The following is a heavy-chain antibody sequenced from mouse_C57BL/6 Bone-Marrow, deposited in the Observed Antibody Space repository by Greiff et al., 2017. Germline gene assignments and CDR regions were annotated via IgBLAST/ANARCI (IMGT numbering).Heavy chain of an antibody. Sequence: EVQRVESGGGLVKPGGSLKLSCAASGFTFSSYAMSWVRQTPEKRLEWVATISDGGSYTNYPDNVKGRFTISRDNAKNNLYLQMSHLKSEDTAMYYCARDGRFPSWFADWGQGTLVTVSA. D-gene: IGHD4-1*01. CDR2: ISDGGSYT. V-gene: IGHV5-4*01. CDR1: GFTFSSYA. CDR3: ARDGRFPSWFAD. J-gene: IGHJ3*01.